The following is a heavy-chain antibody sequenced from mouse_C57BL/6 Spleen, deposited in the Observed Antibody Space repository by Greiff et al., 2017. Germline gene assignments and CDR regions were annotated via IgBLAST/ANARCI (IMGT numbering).Heavy chain of an antibody. J-gene: IGHJ3*01. CDR2: IDPSASYT. CDR3: ARQLRLPWFAY. CDR1: GYTFTSYW. Sequence: QVQLQQPGAELVKPGASVKLSCKASGYTFTSYWMQWVKQRPGQGLEWIGEIDPSASYTNYNQKFKGKATLTVDTSSSTAYMQLSSLTSEDSAVYYCARQLRLPWFAYWGQGTLVTVSA. D-gene: IGHD3-2*02. V-gene: IGHV1-50*01.